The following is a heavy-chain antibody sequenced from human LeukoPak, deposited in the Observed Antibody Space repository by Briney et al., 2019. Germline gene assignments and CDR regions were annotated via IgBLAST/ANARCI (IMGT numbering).Heavy chain of an antibody. CDR1: GGSFGGYY. V-gene: IGHV4-34*01. Sequence: ETLSLTCAVYGGSFGGYYWSWIRQPPGKGLEWIGEINHSGSTNYNPSLKSRVTISVDTSKNQFSLKLSSVTAADTAVYYCARSGSYYSFDYWGQGTLVTVSS. CDR2: INHSGST. CDR3: ARSGSYYSFDY. D-gene: IGHD1-26*01. J-gene: IGHJ4*02.